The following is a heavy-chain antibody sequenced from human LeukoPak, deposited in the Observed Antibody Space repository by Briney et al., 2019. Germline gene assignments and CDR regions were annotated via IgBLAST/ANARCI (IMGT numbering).Heavy chain of an antibody. Sequence: SETLSLTCAVYGGSFSGYYWSWIRQPPGKGLERIGEINHSGSTNYNPSLKSRVTISVDTSKNQFSLKLSSVTAADTAVYYCASGYSYGYLDYWGQGTLVTVSS. CDR1: GGSFSGYY. J-gene: IGHJ4*02. CDR2: INHSGST. D-gene: IGHD5-18*01. CDR3: ASGYSYGYLDY. V-gene: IGHV4-34*01.